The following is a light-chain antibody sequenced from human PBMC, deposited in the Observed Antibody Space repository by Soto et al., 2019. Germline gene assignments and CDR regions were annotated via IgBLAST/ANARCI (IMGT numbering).Light chain of an antibody. CDR2: GAS. J-gene: IGKJ2*01. CDR3: QQYGSFPYT. Sequence: EIVLTQSPGTLSLSPGERATLSCRASQSVSSSYLAWYQQKPGHAPRLLIYGASSRATGIPDRFSGSGSGTDFTLTISRLEPEDFAVYYCQQYGSFPYTFGQGTKLEIK. V-gene: IGKV3-20*01. CDR1: QSVSSSY.